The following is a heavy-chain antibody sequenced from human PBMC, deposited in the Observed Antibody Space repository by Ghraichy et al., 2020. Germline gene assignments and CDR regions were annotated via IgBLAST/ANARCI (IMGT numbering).Heavy chain of an antibody. Sequence: GSLRLSCAASGFTFSDYWMSWVRQAPGTGLEWVANIKKDGREIYYVDSVRGRFTHSRDNARNSLYLQMNSLRAEDTAVYYCVRDGRTGWHVDIWGQGTLVTVSS. D-gene: IGHD1-1*01. CDR1: GFTFSDYW. J-gene: IGHJ4*02. V-gene: IGHV3-7*03. CDR2: IKKDGREI. CDR3: VRDGRTGWHVDI.